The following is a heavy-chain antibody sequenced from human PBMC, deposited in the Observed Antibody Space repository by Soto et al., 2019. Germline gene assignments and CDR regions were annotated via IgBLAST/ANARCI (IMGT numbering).Heavy chain of an antibody. V-gene: IGHV3-9*01. CDR2: ISWNSGSI. CDR1: GFTFDDYA. D-gene: IGHD3-9*01. Sequence: EVQLVESGGGLVQPGRSLRLSCAASGFTFDDYAMHWVRQAPGKGLEWVSGISWNSGSIGYADSVKGRFTISRDNAKNSLYLQMNSLRAEDTALYYCAKQGYDILTGYDWYFDLWGRGTLVTVSS. J-gene: IGHJ2*01. CDR3: AKQGYDILTGYDWYFDL.